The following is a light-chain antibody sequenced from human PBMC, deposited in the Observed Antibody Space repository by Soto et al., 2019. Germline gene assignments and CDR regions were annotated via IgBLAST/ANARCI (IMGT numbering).Light chain of an antibody. CDR2: DAS. J-gene: IGKJ4*01. CDR3: QEYEKLVA. V-gene: IGKV1-5*01. Sequence: DIQVTQSPSTLSASVGDRVTITCRASQSISSWLAWYQQKPGKAPKLLIYDASSLESGVPSRFSGSGSGTEFTLTINTLQTAECGIYNWQEYEKLVAFGGGSKV. CDR1: QSISSW.